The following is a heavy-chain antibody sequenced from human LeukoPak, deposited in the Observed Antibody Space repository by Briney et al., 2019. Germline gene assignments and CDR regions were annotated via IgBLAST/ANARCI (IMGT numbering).Heavy chain of an antibody. CDR1: GFTFRNYG. D-gene: IGHD3-10*01. CDR2: IRYDGSIK. Sequence: GGSLRLSCAASGFTFRNYGMHWVRLAPGKGLEWVAFIRYDGSIKYYVDSVKGRFTVSRGNSKNTLYLQMNSLRAEDTAVYYCAKDVSVGGDYFDYWGQGTLVTVSS. J-gene: IGHJ4*02. CDR3: AKDVSVGGDYFDY. V-gene: IGHV3-30*02.